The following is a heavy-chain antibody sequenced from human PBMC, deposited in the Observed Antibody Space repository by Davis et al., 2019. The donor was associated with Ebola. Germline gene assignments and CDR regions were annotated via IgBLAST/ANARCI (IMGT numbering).Heavy chain of an antibody. Sequence: GESLKISCAASDFTVSNNYMSWVRQAPGKGLEWIGRIKSKNDDGTAEYAAPVKGRFTISRDDSKNTLFLHMNSLKTEDTAVYSCATDATAAGYFAYWGQGSLVTVSS. D-gene: IGHD6-13*01. J-gene: IGHJ4*02. V-gene: IGHV3-15*01. CDR2: IKSKNDDGTA. CDR1: DFTVSNNY. CDR3: ATDATAAGYFAY.